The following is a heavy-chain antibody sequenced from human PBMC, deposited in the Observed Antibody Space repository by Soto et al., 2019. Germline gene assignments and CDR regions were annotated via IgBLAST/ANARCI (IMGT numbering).Heavy chain of an antibody. CDR3: ARHWVRLSSGWPMDV. CDR2: MYYSGST. D-gene: IGHD6-19*01. V-gene: IGHV4-39*01. CDR1: GGSISSTTHH. Sequence: QLQLQESGPGLVKPSETLALTCTVSGGSISSTTHHWGWIRQPPGKGLEWIGSMYYSGSTYYNPSLKSRVTISVDTSKKQFSLKLTSVTAADTAVYYCARHWVRLSSGWPMDVWGQGTTVTVSS. J-gene: IGHJ6*02.